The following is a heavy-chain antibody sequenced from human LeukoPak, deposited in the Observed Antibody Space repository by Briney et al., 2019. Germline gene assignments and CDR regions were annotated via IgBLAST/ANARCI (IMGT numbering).Heavy chain of an antibody. Sequence: VASVNVSCKASGGTFSSYAISWVRQAPGQGLEWMGGIIPIFGTANHAQKFQGRVTNTTDESTSTAYMELSSLRSEDTAVYHCARTYDILAGWDFGGRGNLVTVSS. V-gene: IGHV1-69*05. CDR2: IIPIFGTA. D-gene: IGHD3-9*01. J-gene: IGHJ4*02. CDR1: GGTFSSYA. CDR3: ARTYDILAGWDF.